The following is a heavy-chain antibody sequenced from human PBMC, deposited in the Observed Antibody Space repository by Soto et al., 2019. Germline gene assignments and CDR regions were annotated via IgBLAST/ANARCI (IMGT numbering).Heavy chain of an antibody. CDR2: ISYDGSNK. CDR1: GFTFSSYA. Sequence: SGGSLRLSCAASGFTFSSYAMHWVRQAPGKGLEWVAVISYDGSNKYYADSVKGRFTISRDNSKNTLYLQMNSLRAEDTAVYYCARLSIAARPLPDEAWWFDPWGQGTLVTVSS. D-gene: IGHD6-6*01. CDR3: ARLSIAARPLPDEAWWFDP. V-gene: IGHV3-30-3*01. J-gene: IGHJ5*02.